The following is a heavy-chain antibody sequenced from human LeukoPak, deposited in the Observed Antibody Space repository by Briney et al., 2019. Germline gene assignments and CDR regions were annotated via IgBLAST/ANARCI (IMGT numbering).Heavy chain of an antibody. Sequence: ASVKVSCKASGYTFTIYDINWVRQVPGQGLEWMGWMNPNSGNAGYAQMFQGRVTMTRDTSINTACVELSSLRSEGTAVYYCAISRVVGAARFAFDIWGQGTMITVSS. CDR2: MNPNSGNA. J-gene: IGHJ3*02. CDR3: AISRVVGAARFAFDI. D-gene: IGHD2-15*01. CDR1: GYTFTIYD. V-gene: IGHV1-8*01.